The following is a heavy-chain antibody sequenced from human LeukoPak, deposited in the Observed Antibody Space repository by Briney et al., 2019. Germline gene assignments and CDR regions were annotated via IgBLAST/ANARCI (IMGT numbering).Heavy chain of an antibody. Sequence: GGSLRLSCAASGFTFSSYAMHWVRQAPGKGLEWVAVISYDGSNKYYADSVKGRFTISRDSSKNTLYLQMNSLRAEDTAVYYCARHYKDFDYWGQGTLVTVSS. V-gene: IGHV3-30-3*01. CDR1: GFTFSSYA. CDR3: ARHYKDFDY. CDR2: ISYDGSNK. D-gene: IGHD1-14*01. J-gene: IGHJ4*02.